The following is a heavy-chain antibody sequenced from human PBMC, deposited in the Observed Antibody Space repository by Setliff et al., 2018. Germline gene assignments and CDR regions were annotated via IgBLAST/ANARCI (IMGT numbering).Heavy chain of an antibody. D-gene: IGHD2-15*01. CDR3: ATGPDIGEFGGNYFNY. Sequence: GGSLRLSCAASGFTFARFAMHWVRQAPGKGLEWVSVISYDGINKYYADSVKGRFTISRDNSKNTLYLQMNSLRAEDTAVYYCATGPDIGEFGGNYFNYWGQGTLVTVSS. V-gene: IGHV3-30*01. J-gene: IGHJ4*02. CDR1: GFTFARFA. CDR2: ISYDGINK.